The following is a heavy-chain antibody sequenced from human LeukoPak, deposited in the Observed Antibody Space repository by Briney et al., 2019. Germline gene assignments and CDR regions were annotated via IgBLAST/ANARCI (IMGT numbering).Heavy chain of an antibody. CDR2: ISAYNGNT. D-gene: IGHD3-22*01. CDR1: GYTFTSYG. V-gene: IGHV1-18*01. CDR3: ARDRSGVVVVRHAFDY. Sequence: AASVKVSRKASGYTFTSYGISWVRQAPGQGLEWMGWISAYNGNTNYAQKLQGRVTMTTGTSTSTAYMELRSLRSDDTAVYYCARDRSGVVVVRHAFDYWGQGTLVTVSS. J-gene: IGHJ4*02.